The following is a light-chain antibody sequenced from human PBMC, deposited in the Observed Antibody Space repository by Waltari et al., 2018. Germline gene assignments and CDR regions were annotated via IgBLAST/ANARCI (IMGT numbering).Light chain of an antibody. J-gene: IGLJ2*01. Sequence: QSALTQPASVSGSPGQSITLPCTGTSSDVGGYNYVSWYQQHPGKAPKLMIYDVSKRPGGGEKGGEGGKAGNGAGRGSSGLQAEDEADYYCSSYTSSSTVVFGGGTKLTVL. CDR3: SSYTSSSTVV. V-gene: IGLV2-14*01. CDR2: DVS. CDR1: SSDVGGYNY.